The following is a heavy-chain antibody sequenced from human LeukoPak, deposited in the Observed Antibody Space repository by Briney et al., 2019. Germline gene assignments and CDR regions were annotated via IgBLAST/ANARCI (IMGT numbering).Heavy chain of an antibody. Sequence: SVKVSCKASGGTFSSYAISWVRQAPGQGLEWMGRIIPILGIANYAQKFQGRVTITADKSTSTAYMELSSLRSEDTAVYYCARVAAAAATDDYWGQGTLVTVSS. J-gene: IGHJ4*02. V-gene: IGHV1-69*04. CDR3: ARVAAAAATDDY. D-gene: IGHD6-13*01. CDR1: GGTFSSYA. CDR2: IIPILGIA.